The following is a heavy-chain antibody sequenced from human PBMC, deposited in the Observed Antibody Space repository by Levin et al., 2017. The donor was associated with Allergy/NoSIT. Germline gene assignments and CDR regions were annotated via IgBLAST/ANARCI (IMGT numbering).Heavy chain of an antibody. J-gene: IGHJ4*02. CDR2: IHHIGTT. D-gene: IGHD2-21*02. CDR1: GGSINSGHYY. CDR3: ARDQGCGGDCPFDS. Sequence: PSETLSLTCTVSGGSINSGHYYWSWIRQSPGKGLEWIGYIHHIGTTYYNPSLKSRTTISLDTSKNQFSLKMRSVTAADTAVYYCARDQGCGGDCPFDSWGQGTPVTVSS. V-gene: IGHV4-30-4*01.